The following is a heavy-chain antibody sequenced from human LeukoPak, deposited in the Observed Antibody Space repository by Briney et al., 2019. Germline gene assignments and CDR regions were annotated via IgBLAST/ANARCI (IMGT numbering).Heavy chain of an antibody. CDR2: ISGSGGST. J-gene: IGHJ4*02. V-gene: IGHV3-23*01. D-gene: IGHD3-10*01. CDR1: GFTFSSYA. Sequence: GGSLRLSCAASGFTFSSYAMSWVRQAPGKGLEWVSAISGSGGSTYYADSVKSRFTISRDNSKNTLYLQMNSRRAEDTAVYYCAARSGSFLDWGQGTLVTVSS. CDR3: AARSGSFLD.